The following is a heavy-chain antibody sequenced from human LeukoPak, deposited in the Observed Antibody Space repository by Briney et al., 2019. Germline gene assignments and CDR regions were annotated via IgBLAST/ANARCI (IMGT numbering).Heavy chain of an antibody. D-gene: IGHD4-11*01. CDR1: GGSISSGGYS. Sequence: SETLSLTCAVSGGSISSGGYSWSWIRQPPGTGLEWIGYIYHSGSTYYNPSLKSRVTISVDRSKNQFSLKLSSVTAADTAVYYCARAGLPPGKEFDPWGQGTLVTVSS. CDR3: ARAGLPPGKEFDP. CDR2: IYHSGST. J-gene: IGHJ5*02. V-gene: IGHV4-30-2*01.